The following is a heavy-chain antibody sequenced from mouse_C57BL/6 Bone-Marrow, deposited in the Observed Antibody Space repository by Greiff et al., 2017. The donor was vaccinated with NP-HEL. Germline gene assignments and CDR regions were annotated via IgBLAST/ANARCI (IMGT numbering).Heavy chain of an antibody. Sequence: VQLQQSGAELVKPGASVKLSCKASGYTFTEYTIHWVKQRSGQGLEWIGWFYPGSGSIKYNEKFKDKATLTADKSSSTVYMELSRLTSEDSAVYFCARHEENYYGYDAYFDYWGQGTTLTVSS. CDR2: FYPGSGSI. CDR3: ARHEENYYGYDAYFDY. CDR1: GYTFTEYT. V-gene: IGHV1-62-2*01. D-gene: IGHD2-2*01. J-gene: IGHJ2*01.